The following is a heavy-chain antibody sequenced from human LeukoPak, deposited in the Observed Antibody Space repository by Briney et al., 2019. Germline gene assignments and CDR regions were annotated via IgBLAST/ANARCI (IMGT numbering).Heavy chain of an antibody. J-gene: IGHJ4*02. D-gene: IGHD3-10*01. Sequence: SETLSLTCTVSGGSISSGTYYWSWIRQPAGKGLEWIGRIYTSGSTNYNPSLKSRVTMSVDTSKNQFSLKLSSVTAADTAVYYCARGQYYYGSGSYFFDYWGQGTLVTVSS. CDR2: IYTSGST. CDR3: ARGQYYYGSGSYFFDY. V-gene: IGHV4-61*02. CDR1: GGSISSGTYY.